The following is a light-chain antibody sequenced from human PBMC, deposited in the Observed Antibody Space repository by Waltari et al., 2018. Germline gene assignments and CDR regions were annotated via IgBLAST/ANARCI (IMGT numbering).Light chain of an antibody. Sequence: QSALTQPPSASGSPGQSVTISCTGTGSDVGGYNYVSWYQQHPGKAPKLMIYEVSKRPSGVPNRFSVSKSGNTASLTVSGLQSEDEADYYCSSYAGSFPYVFGTGTKVTVL. CDR1: GSDVGGYNY. J-gene: IGLJ1*01. CDR3: SSYAGSFPYV. V-gene: IGLV2-8*01. CDR2: EVS.